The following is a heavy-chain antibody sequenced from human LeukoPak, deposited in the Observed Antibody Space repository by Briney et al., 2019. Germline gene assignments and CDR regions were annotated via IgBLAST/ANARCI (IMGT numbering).Heavy chain of an antibody. J-gene: IGHJ6*03. V-gene: IGHV3-21*01. CDR3: ARDLLGYNNHYMDV. CDR1: GFTFSSYN. Sequence: SGGSLRLSCAASGFTFSSYNMNWVRQAPGKGLEWVSSISSSSSYIYYADSVKGRFTISRDNAKKSLDLQMNSLRAEDTAVYYCARDLLGYNNHYMDVWGKGTTVTVSS. CDR2: ISSSSSYI. D-gene: IGHD3-10*01.